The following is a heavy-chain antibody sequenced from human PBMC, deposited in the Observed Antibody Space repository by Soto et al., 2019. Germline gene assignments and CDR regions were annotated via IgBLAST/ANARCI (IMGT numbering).Heavy chain of an antibody. CDR2: ISYDGSNK. CDR1: GFTFSSYG. Sequence: QVQLVESGGGVVQPGRSLRLSCAASGFTFSSYGMHWVRQAPGKGLEWVAVISYDGSNKYYADSVKGRFTISRDNSKNTLYLQMNSLRAEDTAVYYCAKDTYCGGDCYPRGGMDVWGQGTTVTVSS. D-gene: IGHD2-21*02. J-gene: IGHJ6*02. CDR3: AKDTYCGGDCYPRGGMDV. V-gene: IGHV3-30*18.